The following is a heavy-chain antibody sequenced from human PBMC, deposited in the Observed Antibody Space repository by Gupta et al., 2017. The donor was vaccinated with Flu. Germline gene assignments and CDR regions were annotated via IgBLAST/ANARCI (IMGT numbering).Heavy chain of an antibody. V-gene: IGHV3-30*03. J-gene: IGHJ4*02. CDR1: GSTFRSYG. Sequence: QVQLVEPGGGVVQPGRSLRLSCAASGSTFRSYGMHWVRQAPGKGLEGVAVISYDGSNKYYADSVKGRFTISRDNSKNTLYLQMNSLRAEDTAVYYCARGYGGSDYWGQGTLVTVSS. CDR2: ISYDGSNK. D-gene: IGHD4-17*01. CDR3: ARGYGGSDY.